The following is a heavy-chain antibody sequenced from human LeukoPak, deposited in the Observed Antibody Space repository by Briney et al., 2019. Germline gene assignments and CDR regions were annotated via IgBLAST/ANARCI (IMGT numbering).Heavy chain of an antibody. D-gene: IGHD4-23*01. Sequence: GGSLRLSSTQPRFIFSKYPMSWGRPSLQEGLEWVSTISASGADTYYADSVRGRFTISRDNSSNALYLQLSRLRVDDTAFYYCPKPLLTPGNWGPGTLVTVSS. V-gene: IGHV3-23*01. CDR2: ISASGADT. CDR3: PKPLLTPGN. J-gene: IGHJ4*02. CDR1: RFIFSKYP.